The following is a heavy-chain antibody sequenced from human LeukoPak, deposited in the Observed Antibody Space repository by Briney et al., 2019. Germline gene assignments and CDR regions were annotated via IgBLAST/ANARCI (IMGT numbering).Heavy chain of an antibody. CDR2: IGAGGTFT. V-gene: IGHV3-23*01. Sequence: GGSLRLSCTASGFTFSSYAMNWVRQAPGKGLEWVSGIGAGGTFTYYADSVKGRFTIFRDNSRNTPYLQMNSLRADDTAVYFCAKRNSSGYYYFDYWGQGTLVTVSS. CDR1: GFTFSSYA. D-gene: IGHD3-22*01. CDR3: AKRNSSGYYYFDY. J-gene: IGHJ4*02.